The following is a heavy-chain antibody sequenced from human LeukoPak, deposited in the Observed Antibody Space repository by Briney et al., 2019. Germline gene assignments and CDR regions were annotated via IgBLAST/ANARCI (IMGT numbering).Heavy chain of an antibody. D-gene: IGHD3-3*01. J-gene: IGHJ3*02. CDR2: ISGRGGST. CDR3: AKDRVYNFWKIAFDI. Sequence: RPGGSLRLSCAASGFTFSSYATSWVRQAPGKGLEWVAAISGRGGSTYYADSVKGRSTLHTEHSKNPVYVQRTSQRAEDTAGYYSAKDRVYNFWKIAFDIWGQGTLVTVSS. CDR1: GFTFSSYA. V-gene: IGHV3-23*01.